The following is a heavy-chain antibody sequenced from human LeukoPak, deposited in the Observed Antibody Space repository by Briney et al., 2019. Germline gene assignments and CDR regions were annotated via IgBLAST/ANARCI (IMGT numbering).Heavy chain of an antibody. CDR3: ARSSRWFGDAFDI. V-gene: IGHV4-59*01. CDR1: GFTFSSYG. J-gene: IGHJ3*02. D-gene: IGHD6-13*01. Sequence: KPGGSLRLSCAASGFTFSSYGMSWIRQPPGKGLEWIGYVFYSGSTNYNPSLRSRVTISVDTSKNQFSLKLSSVTAADTAVYYCARSSRWFGDAFDIWGQGTMVTVSS. CDR2: VFYSGST.